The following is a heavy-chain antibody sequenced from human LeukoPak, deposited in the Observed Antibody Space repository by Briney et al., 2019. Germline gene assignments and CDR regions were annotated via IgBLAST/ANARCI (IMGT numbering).Heavy chain of an antibody. V-gene: IGHV4-61*02. Sequence: SQTLSLTCTVSGGSISSGSYYWSWIRQPAGKGLEWIGRIYTSGSTNYNPSLKIRVTISVDTSKNQFSLKLSSVTAADTAVYYCARGSPLKYCSGGSCLLYWGQGTLVTVSS. CDR1: GGSISSGSYY. D-gene: IGHD2-15*01. CDR2: IYTSGST. J-gene: IGHJ4*02. CDR3: ARGSPLKYCSGGSCLLY.